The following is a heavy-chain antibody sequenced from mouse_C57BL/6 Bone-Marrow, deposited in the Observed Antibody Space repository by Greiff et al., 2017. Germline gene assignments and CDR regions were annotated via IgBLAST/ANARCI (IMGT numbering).Heavy chain of an antibody. CDR2: IDPSDSYT. D-gene: IGHD3-1*01. CDR1: GYTFTSYW. J-gene: IGHJ2*01. Sequence: QVQLQQPGAELVRPGTSVKLSCKASGYTFTSYWMHWVKQRPGQGLEWIGVIDPSDSYTNYNQKFKGKATLTVDTSSSTAYMQLSRLTSEYSAVYYCASPIGIYFDYWGQGTTLTVSS. CDR3: ASPIGIYFDY. V-gene: IGHV1-59*01.